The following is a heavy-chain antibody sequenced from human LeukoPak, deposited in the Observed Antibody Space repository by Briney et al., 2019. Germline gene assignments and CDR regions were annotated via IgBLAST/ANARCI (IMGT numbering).Heavy chain of an antibody. CDR1: GGSISSYY. J-gene: IGHJ6*03. CDR3: ARAHSRAGYNYYYYYYMDV. V-gene: IGHV4-59*01. CDR2: IDYSGST. Sequence: SETLSLTCTVSGGSISSYYWSWIRQPPGKGLEWIGYIDYSGSTNYNPSLKSRVTISVDTSKNQFSLKLSSVTAADTAVYYCARAHSRAGYNYYYYYYMDVWGKGTTVTVSS. D-gene: IGHD5-24*01.